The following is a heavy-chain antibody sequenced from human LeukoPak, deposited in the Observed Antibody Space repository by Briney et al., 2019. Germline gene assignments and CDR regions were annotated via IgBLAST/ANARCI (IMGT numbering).Heavy chain of an antibody. Sequence: PSETLSLTCSVSGGSISSSGHYWGWIRQSPEKGLDWIGSIYSNGNTYYNPSVKSRVTISVDTSKNQFSLKLTSVTAAETAVYYCARSATVTTGYFDYWSQGALVTVSS. V-gene: IGHV4-39*07. J-gene: IGHJ4*02. CDR2: IYSNGNT. CDR1: GGSISSSGHY. D-gene: IGHD4-17*01. CDR3: ARSATVTTGYFDY.